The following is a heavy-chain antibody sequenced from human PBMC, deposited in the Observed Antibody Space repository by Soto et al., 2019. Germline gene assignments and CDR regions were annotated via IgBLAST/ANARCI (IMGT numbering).Heavy chain of an antibody. CDR1: GYTFTGYY. CDR3: ARLPYYDFWSGYYTPSLGGMDV. V-gene: IGHV1-2*02. J-gene: IGHJ6*02. CDR2: INPSSGGT. Sequence: ASVKVSCKASGYTFTGYYMHWVRQAPGQGLEWMGWINPSSGGTNYAQKFQGRVTMTRDTSISTAYMELSRLRSDDTAVYYCARLPYYDFWSGYYTPSLGGMDVWGQGTTVTVSS. D-gene: IGHD3-3*01.